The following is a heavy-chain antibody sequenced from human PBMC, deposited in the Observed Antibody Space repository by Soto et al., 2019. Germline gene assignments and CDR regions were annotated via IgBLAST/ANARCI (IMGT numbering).Heavy chain of an antibody. CDR3: AKFRGPSYSYYYMDV. CDR1: GFTFGTYA. V-gene: IGHV3-23*01. Sequence: EVQLLESGGGLVQPGGSLRLSCAASGFTFGTYAMKWLRQAPGRGLECVSFISGSGRTTYYADSVKGRFTVSRDNSKNTMYLQMNSRRAGDTALYYCAKFRGPSYSYYYMDVWGKGTTVTVSS. J-gene: IGHJ6*03. CDR2: ISGSGRTT. D-gene: IGHD3-16*01.